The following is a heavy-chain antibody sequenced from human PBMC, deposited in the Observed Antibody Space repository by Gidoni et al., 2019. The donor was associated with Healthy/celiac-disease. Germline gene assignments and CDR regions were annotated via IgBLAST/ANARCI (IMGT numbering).Heavy chain of an antibody. J-gene: IGHJ4*02. V-gene: IGHV5-51*01. D-gene: IGHD6-19*01. CDR3: ARRPGAGIAVAGTFDY. CDR2: IYPGDSDT. Sequence: EVQLVQSGAEVKKTGESLKISCKGSGYSFTSYWIGWVRQMPGKGLEWMGIIYPGDSDTRYSPSFQGQVTISADKSISTAYLQWSSLKASDTAMYYCARRPGAGIAVAGTFDYWGQGTLVTVSS. CDR1: GYSFTSYW.